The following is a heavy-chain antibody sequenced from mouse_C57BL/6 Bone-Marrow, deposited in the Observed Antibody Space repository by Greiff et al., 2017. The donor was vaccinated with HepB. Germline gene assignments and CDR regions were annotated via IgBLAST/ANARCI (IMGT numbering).Heavy chain of an antibody. Sequence: VQLQQPGAELVKPGASVKLSCKASGYTFTSYWMQWVNQRPGQGLEWIGEIDTSDSYTNYNQKFKGKATLTVDTSSGTAYMQLSSLTSADSAVYYYARRTYYYGSSLDYWGQGTTLTVSS. CDR2: IDTSDSYT. V-gene: IGHV1-50*01. J-gene: IGHJ2*01. D-gene: IGHD1-1*01. CDR1: GYTFTSYW. CDR3: ARRTYYYGSSLDY.